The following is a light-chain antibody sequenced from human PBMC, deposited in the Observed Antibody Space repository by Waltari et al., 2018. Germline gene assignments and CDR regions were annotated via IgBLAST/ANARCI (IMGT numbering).Light chain of an antibody. Sequence: SSELTQAPAVSVALGQTVRITCQGDSLSSYYASWYQQKPGQAPVLVIYGKNNRPSGIPDRFSGSSSGNTASLTITGAQAEDEADYYCNSRDSSGNHLGVVFGGGTKLTVL. J-gene: IGLJ2*01. CDR2: GKN. V-gene: IGLV3-19*01. CDR3: NSRDSSGNHLGVV. CDR1: SLSSYY.